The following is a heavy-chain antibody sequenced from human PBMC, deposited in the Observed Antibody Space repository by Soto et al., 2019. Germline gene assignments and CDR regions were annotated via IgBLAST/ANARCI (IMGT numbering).Heavy chain of an antibody. CDR1: GYKFIDYW. Sequence: GESLKISCKGSGYKFIDYWIGWVRQVPGKGLEWMGSIYPGDFDIKYGPSFQGQVTISADKSISTAYLQWSSLKASDTAMYYCARHVKPSAEPHGMDVWGQGTTVTVSS. CDR3: ARHVKPSAEPHGMDV. J-gene: IGHJ6*02. CDR2: IYPGDFDI. D-gene: IGHD1-26*01. V-gene: IGHV5-51*01.